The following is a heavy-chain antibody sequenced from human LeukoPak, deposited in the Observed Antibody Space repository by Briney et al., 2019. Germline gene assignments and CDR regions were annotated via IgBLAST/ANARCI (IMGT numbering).Heavy chain of an antibody. CDR1: GGSISSYY. Sequence: SETLSLTCTVSGGSISSYYWSWIRQPPGKGLEWIGYISYSGSTNYNPSLKSRVTISLDTSKNQFSLKLRSVTAADTAVYYCAGQHPRNTVDFWGQGTLVTVSS. CDR3: AGQHPRNTVDF. D-gene: IGHD2-8*02. V-gene: IGHV4-59*08. J-gene: IGHJ4*02. CDR2: ISYSGST.